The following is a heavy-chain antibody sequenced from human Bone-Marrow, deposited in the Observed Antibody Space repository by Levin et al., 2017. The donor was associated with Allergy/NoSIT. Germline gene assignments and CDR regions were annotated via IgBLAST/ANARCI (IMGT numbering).Heavy chain of an antibody. CDR3: ARVIFVAARIDY. CDR1: GFTFSSYS. J-gene: IGHJ4*02. CDR2: ISSSSSTI. Sequence: PSETLSLTCAASGFTFSSYSMNWVRQAPGKGLEWVSYISSSSSTIYYADSVKGRFTISRDNAKNSLYLQMNSLRDEDTAVYYCARVIFVAARIDYWGQGTLVTVSS. D-gene: IGHD6-6*01. V-gene: IGHV3-48*02.